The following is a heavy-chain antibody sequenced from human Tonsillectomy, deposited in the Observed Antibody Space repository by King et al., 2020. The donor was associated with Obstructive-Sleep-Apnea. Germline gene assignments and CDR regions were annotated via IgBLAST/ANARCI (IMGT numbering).Heavy chain of an antibody. V-gene: IGHV3-72*01. J-gene: IGHJ5*02. CDR2: TRNKANSYTT. CDR1: GFTFSDHY. Sequence: VQLVESGGGLVQPGGSLRLSCAASGFTFSDHYMDWVRQAPGKGLEWVGRTRNKANSYTTEYAASVKGRFTISRDDSKNSLYLQMNSLKTEDTAVYYCARERGSGSYYNWFDPWGQGTLVTVSS. D-gene: IGHD3-10*01. CDR3: ARERGSGSYYNWFDP.